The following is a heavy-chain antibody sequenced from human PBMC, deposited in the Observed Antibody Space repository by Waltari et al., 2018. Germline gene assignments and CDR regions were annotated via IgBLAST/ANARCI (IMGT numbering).Heavy chain of an antibody. CDR2: MRSEANRYAT. V-gene: IGHV3-73*01. D-gene: IGHD1-1*01. CDR3: TRSGTTTVAFDI. J-gene: IGHJ3*02. Sequence: EVQLVDSGGDLVQPGGSLKLSCAASGITFSDSSIHWVRQAPGKGLEWGCRMRSEANRYATAFAASVNVRLTIFRDDSKKTAYLQMNTLMSEDTALYYCTRSGTTTVAFDIWGQGTMVTVSS. CDR1: GITFSDSS.